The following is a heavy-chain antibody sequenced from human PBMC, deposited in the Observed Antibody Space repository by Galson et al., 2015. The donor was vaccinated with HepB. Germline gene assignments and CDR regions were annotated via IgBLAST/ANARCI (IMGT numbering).Heavy chain of an antibody. CDR1: TFIFSTYS. CDR2: ISSSTTTI. CDR3: VFPRGYDLKPLEY. Sequence: SLRLSCAASTFIFSTYSMNWVRQAPGKGLEWVSYISSSTTTIYYADSVKGRFTISRDNAKNSLYLQMNSLRAEDTAVYYCVFPRGYDLKPLEYWGQGTLVTVSS. J-gene: IGHJ4*02. D-gene: IGHD5-12*01. V-gene: IGHV3-48*04.